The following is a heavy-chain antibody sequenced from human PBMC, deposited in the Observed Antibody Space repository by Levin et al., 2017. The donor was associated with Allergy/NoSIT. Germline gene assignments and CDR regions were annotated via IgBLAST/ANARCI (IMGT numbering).Heavy chain of an antibody. V-gene: IGHV1-18*01. Sequence: ASVKVSCKASGYTFSIFSSYGFSWVRQAPGQGLEWMGWISAYNGDTDYAQKFQGRLTMTTDTSTIPSYMELRSLRSDDTAVYYCASPRGSYLGVAFDIWGQGTKVTVSS. CDR1: GYTFSIFSSYG. CDR3: ASPRGSYLGVAFDI. J-gene: IGHJ3*02. D-gene: IGHD1-26*01. CDR2: ISAYNGDT.